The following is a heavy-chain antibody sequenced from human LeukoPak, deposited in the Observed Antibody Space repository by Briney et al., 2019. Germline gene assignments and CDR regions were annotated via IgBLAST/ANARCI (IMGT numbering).Heavy chain of an antibody. CDR3: ARAVARLLWFGELSGWFDP. D-gene: IGHD3-10*01. CDR2: MNPNSGNT. CDR1: GYTFTSYD. J-gene: IGHJ5*02. V-gene: IGHV1-8*01. Sequence: ASVKVSCKASGYTFTSYDINWVRQATGQGLEWMGWMNPNSGNTGYAQKFQGRVTMTRNTSISTAYMELSSLRSEDTAVYYCARAVARLLWFGELSGWFDPWGQGTLVTVSS.